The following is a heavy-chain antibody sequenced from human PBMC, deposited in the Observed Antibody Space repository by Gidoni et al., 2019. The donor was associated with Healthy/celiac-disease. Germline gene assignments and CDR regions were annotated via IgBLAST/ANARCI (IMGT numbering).Heavy chain of an antibody. Sequence: EVQLVESGGGLVQPGRSLRLSCAASGFTFDDYAMHWVRQAPGKGLEWVSGISWNSGSIGYEDSVKGRFTISRDNAKNSLYLQMNSLRAEDTALYYCAKDMGFDPWGQGTLVTVSS. J-gene: IGHJ5*02. CDR1: GFTFDDYA. CDR2: ISWNSGSI. CDR3: AKDMGFDP. V-gene: IGHV3-9*01.